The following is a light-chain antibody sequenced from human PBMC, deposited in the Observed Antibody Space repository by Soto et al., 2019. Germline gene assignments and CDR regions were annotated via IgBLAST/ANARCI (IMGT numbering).Light chain of an antibody. Sequence: QSVLTQPPSVSGAPGQRVTISCTGSSSNIGAGYDVHWYQQLPGTAPKLLIYGNSNRPSGVPDRFSGSKSGTSASLAITGLRAEHEADYYCQSYDSSLGGWVFGGGTKLTVL. CDR3: QSYDSSLGGWV. CDR1: SSNIGAGYD. J-gene: IGLJ3*02. CDR2: GNS. V-gene: IGLV1-40*01.